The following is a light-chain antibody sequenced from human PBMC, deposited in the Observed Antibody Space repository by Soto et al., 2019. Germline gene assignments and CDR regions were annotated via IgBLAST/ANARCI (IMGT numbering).Light chain of an antibody. Sequence: IRMTQSPSSFSASTGDRVTITWRASQGIRNDLVWYQQKTGKAPKRLIYAAFSFQSWVPSGFSGGGSGTEFTLKISSLQPEEFATDYCLQHINYPFTFGQETNLEIK. CDR1: QGIRND. CDR2: AAF. CDR3: LQHINYPFT. J-gene: IGKJ2*01. V-gene: IGKV1-17*01.